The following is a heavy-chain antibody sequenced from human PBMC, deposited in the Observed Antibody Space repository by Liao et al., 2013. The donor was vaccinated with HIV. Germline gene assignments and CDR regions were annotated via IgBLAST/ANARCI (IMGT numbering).Heavy chain of an antibody. J-gene: IGHJ4*02. CDR3: VISGWPDILYYFDY. Sequence: QVQLQESGPGLVKPSETLSLTCTVSGGSISSYYWSWIRQPAGKGLEWIGRIYTSGSTNYNPSLKSRVTISVDTSKNQFSLKLSSVTAADTAVYYCVISGWPDILYYFDYWGQGTLVTVSS. V-gene: IGHV4-4*07. CDR2: IYTSGST. D-gene: IGHD3-9*01. CDR1: GGSISSYY.